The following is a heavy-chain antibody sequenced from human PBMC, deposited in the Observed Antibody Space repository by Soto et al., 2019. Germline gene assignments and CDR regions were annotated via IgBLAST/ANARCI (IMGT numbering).Heavy chain of an antibody. CDR1: GFTFSNYA. J-gene: IGHJ4*02. D-gene: IGHD1-26*01. Sequence: EVQLLESGGGLVQPGGSLRLSCAASGFTFSNYAMNWVRQAPGKGLEWVSAISGSGSTYYADSVKGRFTISRDNSKNTLYLQMNSLRAEDTAVYYCAKVALLFDYFDYWGPGTMVTVSS. V-gene: IGHV3-23*01. CDR3: AKVALLFDYFDY. CDR2: ISGSGST.